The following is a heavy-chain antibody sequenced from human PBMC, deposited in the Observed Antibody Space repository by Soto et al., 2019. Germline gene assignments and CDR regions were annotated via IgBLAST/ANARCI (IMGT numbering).Heavy chain of an antibody. CDR3: ARGDSAARLGY. V-gene: IGHV4-34*01. D-gene: IGHD6-6*01. CDR2: INHSGST. J-gene: IGHJ4*02. CDR1: GGSFTCYY. Sequence: SETLSLTCAVYGGSFTCYYWIWIRQPPGKGLEWIGEINHSGSTFYNPSLKSRVTISVDASKDQFSLKLSSVTAADTAVYYCARGDSAARLGYWGQGTLVTVSS.